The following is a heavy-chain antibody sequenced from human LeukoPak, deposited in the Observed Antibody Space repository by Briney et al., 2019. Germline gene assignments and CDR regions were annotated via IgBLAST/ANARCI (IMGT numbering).Heavy chain of an antibody. J-gene: IGHJ3*02. CDR1: GFTFDVYA. CDR3: AKDGSYYGDDAFDI. D-gene: IGHD1-26*01. CDR2: ISWNSGSI. V-gene: IGHV3-9*03. Sequence: GRSLRLSCAASGFTFDVYAMHWVRQAPGKGLVGGSGISWNSGSIGYADSVKGRFTTSRDNAKNSLYLQMNSLRAEDMALYYCAKDGSYYGDDAFDIWGQGTMVTVSS.